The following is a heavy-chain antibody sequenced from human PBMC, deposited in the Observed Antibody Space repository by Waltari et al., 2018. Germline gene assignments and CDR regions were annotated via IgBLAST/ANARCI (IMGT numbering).Heavy chain of an antibody. D-gene: IGHD2-21*01. CDR3: ATDTGALWMDV. V-gene: IGHV1-46*01. Sequence: QVQLVQSGAEVKKPGASVKISCKTSEYTFASSYVHWVRQAPGQGLEWMGRINPSGGSTIYAKRFQGRVTMTRDTSTSTVYMERSSLKSEDTAVYYCATDTGALWMDVWGQGTTVTVSS. CDR1: EYTFASSY. J-gene: IGHJ6*02. CDR2: INPSGGST.